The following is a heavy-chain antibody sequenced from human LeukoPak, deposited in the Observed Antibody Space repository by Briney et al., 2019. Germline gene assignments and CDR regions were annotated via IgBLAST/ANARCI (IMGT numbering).Heavy chain of an antibody. CDR3: ARGRYYDFWSGYYTGILSDY. V-gene: IGHV1-8*01. CDR1: GYTFTSYD. J-gene: IGHJ4*02. Sequence: ASVKVSCKASGYTFTSYDINWVRQATGQGLEWMGWMNPNSGNTGYAQKFQGRVTMTRNTSISTAYMELSSLRSEDTAVYYCARGRYYDFWSGYYTGILSDYWGQGTLVTVSS. D-gene: IGHD3-3*01. CDR2: MNPNSGNT.